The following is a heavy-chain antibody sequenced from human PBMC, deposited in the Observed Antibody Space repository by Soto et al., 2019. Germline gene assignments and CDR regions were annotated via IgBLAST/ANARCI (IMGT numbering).Heavy chain of an antibody. Sequence: QVQLQESGPGLVKPSETLSLTCIVSGGSVSNDAYYWSWIRQPPGKGLEWIGYIYHSGSTYYNPSLKSRVTISADASANQFSLQVSSVTAAATAVYYCARLGIGWEFPFDYWGQGTLVNVSS. D-gene: IGHD1-26*01. CDR2: IYHSGST. J-gene: IGHJ4*02. CDR3: ARLGIGWEFPFDY. CDR1: GGSVSNDAYY. V-gene: IGHV4-61*08.